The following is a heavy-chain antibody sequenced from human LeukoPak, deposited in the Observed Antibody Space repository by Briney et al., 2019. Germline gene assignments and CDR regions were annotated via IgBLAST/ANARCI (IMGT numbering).Heavy chain of an antibody. Sequence: GGSLRLSCAASGFTFRTYWMSWVRQTRGKGLEWVASIKQDGSEKYYVDSVKGRFTISRDNAKNSLYLQMNSLRAEDTAVYYCARPFIAARPSAFDIWGQGTMVTVSS. CDR1: GFTFRTYW. CDR2: IKQDGSEK. D-gene: IGHD6-6*01. J-gene: IGHJ3*02. CDR3: ARPFIAARPSAFDI. V-gene: IGHV3-7*01.